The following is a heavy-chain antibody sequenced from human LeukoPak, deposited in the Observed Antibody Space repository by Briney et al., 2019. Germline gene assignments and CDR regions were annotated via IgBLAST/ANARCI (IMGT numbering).Heavy chain of an antibody. Sequence: SETLSLACTVSGSSVSTINSYWGWIRQPPGKGLEWIGNVYYSGRANYSPSLKSRVTMSVDTSKNRFSLKMTSVTAADTAVYFCARLRKGRYFDYFFEYWGQGTLVTVSS. J-gene: IGHJ4*02. CDR2: VYYSGRA. D-gene: IGHD3-9*01. CDR3: ARLRKGRYFDYFFEY. V-gene: IGHV4-39*02. CDR1: GSSVSTINSY.